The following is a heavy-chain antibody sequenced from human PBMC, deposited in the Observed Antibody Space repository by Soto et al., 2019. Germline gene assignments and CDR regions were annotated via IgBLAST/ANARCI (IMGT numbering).Heavy chain of an antibody. CDR2: IKSKTDGGTT. J-gene: IGHJ6*02. CDR1: GFTFSNAW. Sequence: PGGSLRVSWAASGFTFSNAWMNWVRQAPGKGLEWVGRIKSKTDGGTTGYAAPVKGRFTISRDDSKNTLYLQMNSLKTEDTAVYYCTTHYFLEWLFRPYYYYGMDVWGQGTTVTVSS. CDR3: TTHYFLEWLFRPYYYYGMDV. D-gene: IGHD3-3*01. V-gene: IGHV3-15*07.